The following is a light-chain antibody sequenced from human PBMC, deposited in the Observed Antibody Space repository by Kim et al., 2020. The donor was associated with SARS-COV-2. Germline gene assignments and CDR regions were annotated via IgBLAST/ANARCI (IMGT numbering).Light chain of an antibody. J-gene: IGLJ2*01. Sequence: NFMLTQPPSVSEAPGKTVTISCTRSSDSIDTYYVQWYQQRPGSAPTIVIYDDKQRPSGVPDRFSGSIDSASNSASLTISGLKTEDEADYYCQSYDTNNHVLFGGGTQLTVL. CDR1: SDSIDTYY. CDR2: DDK. V-gene: IGLV6-57*04. CDR3: QSYDTNNHVL.